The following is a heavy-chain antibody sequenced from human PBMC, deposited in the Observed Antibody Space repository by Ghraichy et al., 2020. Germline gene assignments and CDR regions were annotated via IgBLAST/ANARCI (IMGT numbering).Heavy chain of an antibody. D-gene: IGHD1-26*01. V-gene: IGHV1-69*13. J-gene: IGHJ6*02. CDR2: IIPIFGTA. Sequence: SVKVSCKASGGSFSSYAISWVRQAPGQGLEWMGGIIPIFGTANYAQKFQGRVTITADESTSTAYMELSSLRSEDTAVYYCARVVVVGATTHYYYGMDVWGQGTTVTVS. CDR1: GGSFSSYA. CDR3: ARVVVVGATTHYYYGMDV.